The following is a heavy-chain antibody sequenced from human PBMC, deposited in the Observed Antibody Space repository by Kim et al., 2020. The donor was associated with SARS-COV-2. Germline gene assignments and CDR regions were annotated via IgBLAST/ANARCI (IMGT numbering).Heavy chain of an antibody. CDR3: ARGVSSWYNNWFDP. CDR1: GGSISTYY. V-gene: IGHV4-59*01. Sequence: SETLSLTCTVSGGSISTYYWSWIRQPPGKGLEWIGYIYYSGSTNYNPSLKSRVTISVDTSKNQFSLKLSSVTAADTALYFCARGVSSWYNNWFDPWGQGT. D-gene: IGHD6-13*01. CDR2: IYYSGST. J-gene: IGHJ5*02.